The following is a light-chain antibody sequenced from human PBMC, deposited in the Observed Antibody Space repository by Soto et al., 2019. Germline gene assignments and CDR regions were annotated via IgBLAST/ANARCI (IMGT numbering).Light chain of an antibody. J-gene: IGKJ1*01. CDR1: QSISNY. CDR3: QRHNSGPRT. CDR2: AAS. V-gene: IGKV1-27*01. Sequence: DIQMTQSPSSLSAPVGHRVTITCRSTQSISNYLAWYQQKPGKVPKLLIYAASTLQSGVPSRLSGSGSGTDFTLTISSLPPEDGATYYCQRHNSGPRTFGQGNKVEIK.